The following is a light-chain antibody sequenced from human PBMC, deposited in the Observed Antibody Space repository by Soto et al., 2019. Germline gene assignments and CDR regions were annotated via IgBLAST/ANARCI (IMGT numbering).Light chain of an antibody. CDR3: QQGYSNPWT. CDR1: QGISNS. Sequence: DIQMTQSPSSLSASVGDRVTITCRASQGISNSLAWYQQRPGKVPKLLIHGASILQSGVPTRFSGSGSGTNFTLSLNSLQPEDFATYYCQQGYSNPWTFGQGTKVDVK. CDR2: GAS. J-gene: IGKJ1*01. V-gene: IGKV1-27*01.